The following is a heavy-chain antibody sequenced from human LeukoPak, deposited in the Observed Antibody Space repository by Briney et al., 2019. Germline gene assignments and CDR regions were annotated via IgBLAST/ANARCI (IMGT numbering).Heavy chain of an antibody. Sequence: GASVTVSFKASGGTFSSYAISWVRQAPGQGFEWMGGIIPIFGTANYAQKFQGRVTITTDESTSTAYMELSSLRSEDTAVYYCARGIGTGYSSYYMDVWGKGTTVTVSS. V-gene: IGHV1-69*05. CDR2: IIPIFGTA. CDR3: ARGIGTGYSSYYMDV. J-gene: IGHJ6*03. CDR1: GGTFSSYA. D-gene: IGHD5-18*01.